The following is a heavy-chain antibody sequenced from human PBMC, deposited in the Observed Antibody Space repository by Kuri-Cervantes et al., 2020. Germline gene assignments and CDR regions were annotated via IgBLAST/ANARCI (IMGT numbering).Heavy chain of an antibody. CDR3: ARSRVAARPYDY. V-gene: IGHV1-18*01. CDR1: GYTFTSYG. J-gene: IGHJ4*02. Sequence: ASVKVSCKASGYTFTSYGISWVRQAPGRGPEWMGWISAYNGNTNYAQKLQGRVTMTTDTSTSTAYMELRSLRSDDTAVYYCARSRVAARPYDYWGQGTLVTVSS. CDR2: ISAYNGNT. D-gene: IGHD6-6*01.